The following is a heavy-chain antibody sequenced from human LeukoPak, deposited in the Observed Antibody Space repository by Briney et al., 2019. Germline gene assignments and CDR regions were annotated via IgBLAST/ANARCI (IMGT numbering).Heavy chain of an antibody. V-gene: IGHV3-7*01. Sequence: GGSLRLSCAASGFIFSNYWMSWVRQAPGKGLEWVANIKQDGSEKYYVDSVKGRFNISRVNAKDSLYLQVKSLRVWDTASYYFATVGAVTDGAFDVWGQGTMVTVSS. CDR1: GFIFSNYW. J-gene: IGHJ3*01. CDR3: ATVGAVTDGAFDV. D-gene: IGHD4-17*01. CDR2: IKQDGSEK.